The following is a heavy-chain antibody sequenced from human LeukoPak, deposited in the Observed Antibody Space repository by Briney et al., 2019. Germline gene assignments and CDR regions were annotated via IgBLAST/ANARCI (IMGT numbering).Heavy chain of an antibody. Sequence: ASLKVSCKASGYTFTSYGISWVRQAPGQGLEWMGWMSAYNGNTNYAQKLQGRVTMTTDTSTSTAYMELRSLRSDDTAVYCCARDRYGYYDSSGYYYRDFDYWGQGTLVTVSS. V-gene: IGHV1-18*01. D-gene: IGHD3-22*01. CDR1: GYTFTSYG. CDR2: MSAYNGNT. CDR3: ARDRYGYYDSSGYYYRDFDY. J-gene: IGHJ4*02.